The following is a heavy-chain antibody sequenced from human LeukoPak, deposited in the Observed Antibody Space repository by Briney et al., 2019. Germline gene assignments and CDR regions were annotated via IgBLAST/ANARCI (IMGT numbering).Heavy chain of an antibody. J-gene: IGHJ4*02. CDR3: ARVRYCSTNRCYDREFDN. V-gene: IGHV4-59*01. CDR2: IYYSGIT. Sequence: SETLSLTCTVSGGSLSTYYWTWIRQPPGRGLEWIGYIYYSGITNYNPSLKSRVTISVDTSKNQFSLKLNSVTAADTAVYYCARVRYCSTNRCYDREFDNWGQGTLVTVSS. D-gene: IGHD2-2*01. CDR1: GGSLSTYY.